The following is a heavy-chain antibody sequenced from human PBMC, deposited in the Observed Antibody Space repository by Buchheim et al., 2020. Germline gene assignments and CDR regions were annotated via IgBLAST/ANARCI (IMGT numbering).Heavy chain of an antibody. CDR1: GFTFSSYA. J-gene: IGHJ4*02. Sequence: QVQLVESGGGVVQPGRSLRLSCAASGFTFSSYAMHWVRQAPGKGLEWVAVISYDGSNKYYADSVKGRFTISRDNSKNTLHLQMNSLRAEDTAVYYCARDGDYYDSSGYYDYWGQGTL. CDR3: ARDGDYYDSSGYYDY. D-gene: IGHD3-22*01. V-gene: IGHV3-30*04. CDR2: ISYDGSNK.